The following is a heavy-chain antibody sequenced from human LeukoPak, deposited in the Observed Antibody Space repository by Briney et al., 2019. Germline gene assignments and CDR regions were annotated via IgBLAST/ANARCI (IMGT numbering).Heavy chain of an antibody. Sequence: GGSLRLSCAASGFTFSSYWMTWVRQAPGKGLEWVVNIKQDGSGKYYVDSVKGRFTISRDNAKNSLYLQMNSLRAEDTAVYYCAGGRDVYRYWGQGTLVTVSS. D-gene: IGHD5-24*01. J-gene: IGHJ4*02. CDR3: AGGRDVYRY. V-gene: IGHV3-7*01. CDR2: IKQDGSGK. CDR1: GFTFSSYW.